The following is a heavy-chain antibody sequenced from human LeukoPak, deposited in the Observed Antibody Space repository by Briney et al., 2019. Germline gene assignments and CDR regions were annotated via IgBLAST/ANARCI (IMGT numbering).Heavy chain of an antibody. CDR3: ARDISSYGDSSLYDY. D-gene: IGHD4-17*01. CDR2: ISGSSAYT. Sequence: GGSLRLSCAASGFTFSDYYMSWIRQAPGEGLEWVSYISGSSAYTNYADSLKGRFTISRDNAKNSLYLQMSSLRAEDTAVYYCARDISSYGDSSLYDYWGQGTLVTVSS. V-gene: IGHV3-11*06. J-gene: IGHJ4*02. CDR1: GFTFSDYY.